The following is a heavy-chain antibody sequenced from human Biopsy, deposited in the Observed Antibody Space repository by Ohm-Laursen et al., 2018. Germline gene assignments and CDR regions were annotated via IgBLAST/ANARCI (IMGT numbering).Heavy chain of an antibody. CDR2: RSYSGSTGYRGSA. D-gene: IGHD3-16*01. Sequence: SQTLSLTCTVSAVSVTSGSYHWSWIRQSPGNGLEWIGERSYSGSTGYRGSANDNPSLKSRITMSADTSRNEFSLRLASVSAAYTAVYYCASFVVGGGGVGAWGQGTLVTVSS. J-gene: IGHJ5*02. CDR1: AVSVTSGSYH. V-gene: IGHV4-61*01. CDR3: ASFVVGGGGVGA.